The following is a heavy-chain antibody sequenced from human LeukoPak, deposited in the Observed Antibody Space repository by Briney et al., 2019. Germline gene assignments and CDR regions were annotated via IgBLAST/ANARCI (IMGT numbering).Heavy chain of an antibody. CDR2: IYYSGST. V-gene: IGHV4-39*01. CDR3: ASNSNYYGSGSYYN. Sequence: SETLSLTCTVSGGSISSSSHYWGWIRQPPGKGLEWIGSIYYSGSTYYNPSLKSRVTISVDTSKNQFSLKLSSVTAADTAVYYCASNSNYYGSGSYYNWGQGTLVTVSS. D-gene: IGHD3-10*01. J-gene: IGHJ4*02. CDR1: GGSISSSSHY.